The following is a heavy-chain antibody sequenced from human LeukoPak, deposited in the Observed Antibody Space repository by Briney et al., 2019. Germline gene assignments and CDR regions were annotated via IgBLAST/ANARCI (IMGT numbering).Heavy chain of an antibody. V-gene: IGHV3-33*06. CDR3: AKAWGWDIVVVPAAPDDY. CDR1: GFTFSNYG. Sequence: QSGGSLRLSCAASGFTFSNYGIHWVRQAPGKGLEWVAVIWSDGSNKYYADSVKGRFTISRDNSKNTLYLQMNSLRAEDTAVYYCAKAWGWDIVVVPAAPDDYWGQGTLVTVSS. J-gene: IGHJ4*02. CDR2: IWSDGSNK. D-gene: IGHD2-2*01.